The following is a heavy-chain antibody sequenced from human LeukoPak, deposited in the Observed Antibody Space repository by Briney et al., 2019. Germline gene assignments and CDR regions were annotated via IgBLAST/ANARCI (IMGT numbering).Heavy chain of an antibody. D-gene: IGHD3-10*01. CDR2: IYYSGST. V-gene: IGHV4-38-2*02. Sequence: SETLSLTCTVSGYSISSGYYWGWIRQPPGKGLEWIGSIYYSGSTYYNPSLKSRVTISVDTSKNQFSLKLSSVTAADTAVYYCARHPIYYGSGYYFDYWGQGTLVTVSS. J-gene: IGHJ4*02. CDR1: GYSISSGYY. CDR3: ARHPIYYGSGYYFDY.